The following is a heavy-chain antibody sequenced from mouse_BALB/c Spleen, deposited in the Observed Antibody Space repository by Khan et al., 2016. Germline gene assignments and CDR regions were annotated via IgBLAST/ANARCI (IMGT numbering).Heavy chain of an antibody. CDR3: QKRGYNGTKEY. J-gene: IGHJ4*01. V-gene: IGHV4-1*02. CDR2: IIPDSSTI. CDR1: GFDFSRYW. D-gene: IGHD1-1*01. Sequence: EVQLVESGGGLVQPGGSLKLSCAASGFDFSRYWMRWVRLAPGNGLEWIGDIIPDSSTINYTPSLKDKFIISRDNAKYTLYLLLSNVISEVTALLYGQKRGYNGTKEYGGQGTSIT.